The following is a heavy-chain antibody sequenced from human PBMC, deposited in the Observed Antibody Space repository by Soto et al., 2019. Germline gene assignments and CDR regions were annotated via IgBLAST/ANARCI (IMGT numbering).Heavy chain of an antibody. D-gene: IGHD2-2*01. CDR2: IIPILGIA. Sequence: ASVKVSCKASGGTFSSYAISWVRQAPGQGLEGMGRIIPILGIANYAQKFQGRVTITANKSTSTAYMELSSLRSEDTAVYYCARVSVVVPAAMPVLADYYYYGMDVWGQGTTVTVSS. CDR1: GGTFSSYA. CDR3: ARVSVVVPAAMPVLADYYYYGMDV. V-gene: IGHV1-69*04. J-gene: IGHJ6*02.